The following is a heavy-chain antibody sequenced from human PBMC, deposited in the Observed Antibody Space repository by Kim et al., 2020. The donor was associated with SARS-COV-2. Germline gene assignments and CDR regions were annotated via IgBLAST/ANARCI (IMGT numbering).Heavy chain of an antibody. D-gene: IGHD3-3*01. CDR2: ISGSGGST. Sequence: GGSLRLSCAASGFTFSSYAMSWVRQAPGKGLEWVSAISGSGGSTYYADSVKGRFTISRDNSKNTLYLQMNSLRAEDTAVYYCAKDRRRRDFWSANENFYYYGMDVWGQGTTVTVSS. CDR3: AKDRRRRDFWSANENFYYYGMDV. V-gene: IGHV3-23*01. CDR1: GFTFSSYA. J-gene: IGHJ6*02.